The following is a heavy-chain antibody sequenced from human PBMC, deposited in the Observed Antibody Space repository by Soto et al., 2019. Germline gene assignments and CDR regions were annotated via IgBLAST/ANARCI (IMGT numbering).Heavy chain of an antibody. V-gene: IGHV3-48*03. J-gene: IGHJ6*02. CDR2: ISSSGSTI. CDR1: GFTFSSYE. Sequence: GGSLRLSCAASGFTFSSYEMNWVRQAPGKGLEWVSYISSSGSTIYYADSVKGLFTISSDNAKNSLYLQMNSLRAEDAAVYYCARAGYSSGWYGIDVWGQGTTVTVSS. CDR3: ARAGYSSGWYGIDV. D-gene: IGHD6-19*01.